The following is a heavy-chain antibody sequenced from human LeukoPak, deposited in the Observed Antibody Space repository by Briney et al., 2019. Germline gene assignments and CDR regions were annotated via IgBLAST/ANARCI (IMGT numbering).Heavy chain of an antibody. Sequence: SSETLSLTCTVSGRSISSYYWSWLRQPPGKGLEWIGYIYYSGSTNYNPSLKSRVTISVDTSKNQFSLKLSSVTAADTAVYYCARPATQGGAFDIWGQGTMVTVSS. CDR2: IYYSGST. D-gene: IGHD1-26*01. CDR3: ARPATQGGAFDI. CDR1: GRSISSYY. J-gene: IGHJ3*02. V-gene: IGHV4-59*08.